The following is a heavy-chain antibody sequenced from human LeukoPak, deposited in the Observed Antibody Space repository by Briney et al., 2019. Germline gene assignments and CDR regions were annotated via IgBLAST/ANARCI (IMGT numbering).Heavy chain of an antibody. CDR3: ARGIAVFDY. CDR1: GGSFRGYY. J-gene: IGHJ4*02. CDR2: INHSGGT. D-gene: IGHD6-19*01. Sequence: SETLSLTCAVYGGSFRGYYWSWIRQPPGKGLEWIGEINHSGGTNYNPSLKSRVTISVDTSKNQFSLKLSSVTAADTAVYYCARGIAVFDYWGQGTLVTVSS. V-gene: IGHV4-34*01.